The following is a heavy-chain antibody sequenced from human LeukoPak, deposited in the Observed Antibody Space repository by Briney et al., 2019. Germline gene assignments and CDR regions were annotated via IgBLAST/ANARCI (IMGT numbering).Heavy chain of an antibody. D-gene: IGHD5-24*01. CDR2: IYYSGST. V-gene: IGHV4-39*01. CDR3: ATRKTMRDAFDI. CDR1: GGSISSSSYY. J-gene: IGHJ3*02. Sequence: SSETLSLTCTVSGGSISSSSYYWGWIRQPPGKGLEWIGSIYYSGSTYYNPSLKSRVTISVDTSKNQFSLKLSSVTAADTAVYYCATRKTMRDAFDIWGQGTMVTVSS.